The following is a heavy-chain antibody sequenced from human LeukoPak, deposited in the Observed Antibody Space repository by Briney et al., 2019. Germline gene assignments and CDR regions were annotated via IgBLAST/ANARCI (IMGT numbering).Heavy chain of an antibody. J-gene: IGHJ6*03. D-gene: IGHD5-18*01. CDR2: IYYSGST. CDR3: ARAVYSYGYFSYYYYMDV. Sequence: PSETLSLTCTVSGGSISSYYWSWIRQPPGRGLEWIGYIYYSGSTNYNPSLKSRVTISVDTSKNQFSLKLSSVTAADTAVYYCARAVYSYGYFSYYYYMDVWGKGTTVTISS. V-gene: IGHV4-59*01. CDR1: GGSISSYY.